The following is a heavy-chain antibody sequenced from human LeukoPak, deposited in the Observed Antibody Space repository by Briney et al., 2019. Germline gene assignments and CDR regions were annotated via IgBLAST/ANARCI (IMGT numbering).Heavy chain of an antibody. CDR2: VIPIFGTA. V-gene: IGHV1-69*01. CDR1: GGTFSSYA. D-gene: IGHD2-2*01. J-gene: IGHJ6*03. Sequence: SVKVSCKASGGTFSSYAISWVRQAPGQGLEWMGGVIPIFGTANYAQKFQGRVTITADESTSTAYMELSSLRSEDTAVYYCARAEAAGIPAAMPLMWYYYYMDLWGKESTVTVSS. CDR3: ARAEAAGIPAAMPLMWYYYYMDL.